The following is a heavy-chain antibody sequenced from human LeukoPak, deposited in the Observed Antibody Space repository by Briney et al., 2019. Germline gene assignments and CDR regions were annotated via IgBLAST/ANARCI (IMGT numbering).Heavy chain of an antibody. CDR2: IYTSGST. D-gene: IGHD2-15*01. V-gene: IGHV4-4*07. J-gene: IGHJ2*01. CDR1: RGSLSSYY. CDR3: ARDHCSGGSCSNYWYFDL. Sequence: PPETLSLTRTVSRGSLSSYYWSWLRQPAGTRLEWIGRIYTSGSTNYNPSLKSRVTMSVDTSKNQFSLKLSSVTAADTAVYYCARDHCSGGSCSNYWYFDLWGRGTLVTVSS.